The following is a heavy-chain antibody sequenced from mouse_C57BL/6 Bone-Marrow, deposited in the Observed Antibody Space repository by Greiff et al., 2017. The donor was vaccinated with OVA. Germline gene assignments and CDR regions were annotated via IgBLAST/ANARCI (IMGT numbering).Heavy chain of an antibody. Sequence: VQLQQPGAELVKPGASVKMSCKASGYTFTSYWITWVKQRPGQGLEWIGDIYPGSGSTNYNEKFKSKATLTVDTSSSTAYMQRSSLTSEDSAVYYCAKGDYGNRGGIYAMDYWGQGTSVTVSS. D-gene: IGHD2-1*01. V-gene: IGHV1-55*01. CDR2: IYPGSGST. J-gene: IGHJ4*01. CDR3: AKGDYGNRGGIYAMDY. CDR1: GYTFTSYW.